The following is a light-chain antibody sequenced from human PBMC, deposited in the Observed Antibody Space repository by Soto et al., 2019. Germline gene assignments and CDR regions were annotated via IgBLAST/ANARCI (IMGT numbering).Light chain of an antibody. J-gene: IGKJ1*01. Sequence: EIVLTQTPGTLSLSPGERATLSCRASQTIYSNYLAWYQQKPGQAPRLLIYGAPTRITGIPDRFSGSGSGTDFTLTINRLEPEDFAVYYCQHYVNSPRTFGQGTKVEIK. V-gene: IGKV3-20*01. CDR3: QHYVNSPRT. CDR2: GAP. CDR1: QTIYSNY.